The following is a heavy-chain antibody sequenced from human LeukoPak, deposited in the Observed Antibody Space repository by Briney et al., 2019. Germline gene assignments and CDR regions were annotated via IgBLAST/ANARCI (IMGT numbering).Heavy chain of an antibody. Sequence: SETLSLTCAVYGGSFSGYYWSWIRQPPGKGLEWIGEINHSGSTNYNPSLKSRVTMSVDTSKNRFSLKLSSETAADTAVYYCARGRNIVVVVAATAEYYYMDVWGKGTTVTVSS. J-gene: IGHJ6*03. CDR1: GGSFSGYY. CDR2: INHSGST. D-gene: IGHD2-15*01. CDR3: ARGRNIVVVVAATAEYYYMDV. V-gene: IGHV4-34*01.